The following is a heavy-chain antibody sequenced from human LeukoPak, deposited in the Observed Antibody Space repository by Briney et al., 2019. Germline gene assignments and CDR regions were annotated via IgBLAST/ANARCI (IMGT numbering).Heavy chain of an antibody. V-gene: IGHV3-48*01. CDR1: ALTFSSYN. Sequence: GGSLTLSCALYALTFSSYNMNCVRQAPGKGLECIAYISSSSSTIYYADSVKGRFTISRDNASNSVFLQMNSRRAEDTAVYYCARENFADRFDYWGQGTLVTVSS. CDR2: ISSSSSTI. CDR3: ARENFADRFDY. D-gene: IGHD1-7*01. J-gene: IGHJ4*02.